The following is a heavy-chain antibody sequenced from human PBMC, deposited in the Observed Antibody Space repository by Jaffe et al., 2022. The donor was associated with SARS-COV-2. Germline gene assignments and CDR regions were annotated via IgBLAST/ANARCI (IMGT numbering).Heavy chain of an antibody. CDR3: ARAGYDFWSGYHRSTWFDP. Sequence: QVQLVQSGAEVKKPGASVKVSCKASGYTFTSYGISWVRQAPGQGLEWMGWISAYNGNTNYAQKLQGRVTMTTDTSTSTAYMELRSLRSDDTAVYYCARAGYDFWSGYHRSTWFDPWGQGTLVTVSS. CDR1: GYTFTSYG. CDR2: ISAYNGNT. V-gene: IGHV1-18*01. J-gene: IGHJ5*02. D-gene: IGHD3-3*01.